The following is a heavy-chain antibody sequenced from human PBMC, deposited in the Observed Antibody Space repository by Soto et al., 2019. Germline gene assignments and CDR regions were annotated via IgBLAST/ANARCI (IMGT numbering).Heavy chain of an antibody. CDR2: INHSGST. CDR3: ARAPGKRTRDYWYFDL. J-gene: IGHJ2*01. V-gene: IGHV4-34*01. CDR1: GGSFSGYY. Sequence: KLRETLSLTCAVYGGSFSGYYWSWIRQPPGKGLEWIGEINHSGSTNYNPSLKSRVTISVDTSKNQFSLKLSSVTAADTAVYYCARAPGKRTRDYWYFDLWGRGTLVTVSS.